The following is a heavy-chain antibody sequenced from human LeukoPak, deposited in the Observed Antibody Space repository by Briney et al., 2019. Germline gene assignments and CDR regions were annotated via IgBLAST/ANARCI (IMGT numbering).Heavy chain of an antibody. Sequence: SQTLSLTCTVSGGSISSGGYYWSWLRQHPGKGLEWIGYIYYSGSTYYNPSLKSRVTISVDTSKNQFSLKLSSVTAADTAVYYCASALRYYDFWSGTPPDVWGQGTTVTVSS. CDR2: IYYSGST. CDR1: GGSISSGGYY. CDR3: ASALRYYDFWSGTPPDV. V-gene: IGHV4-31*03. J-gene: IGHJ6*02. D-gene: IGHD3-3*01.